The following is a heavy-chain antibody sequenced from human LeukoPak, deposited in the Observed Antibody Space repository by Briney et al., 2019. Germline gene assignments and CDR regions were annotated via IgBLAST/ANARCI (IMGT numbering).Heavy chain of an antibody. J-gene: IGHJ5*02. Sequence: SETLSLTCTVSGGSLSSYYWSWIRQPPGKGLEWIGYIYYSGSTNYNPSLKSRVTISVDTSKNQFSLKLSSVTAADTAVYYCASYQTDCTNGVCANWFDPWGQGTLVTVSS. CDR2: IYYSGST. CDR3: ASYQTDCTNGVCANWFDP. V-gene: IGHV4-59*01. D-gene: IGHD2-8*01. CDR1: GGSLSSYY.